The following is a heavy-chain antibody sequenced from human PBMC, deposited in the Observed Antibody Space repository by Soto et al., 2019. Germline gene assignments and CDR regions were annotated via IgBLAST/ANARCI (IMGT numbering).Heavy chain of an antibody. V-gene: IGHV1-18*01. CDR2: ISGYNGNT. Sequence: QVQLVQSGAEVKKPGASVKVSCKTSGYTFTTYGISWVRQAPGQGLEWMGWISGYNGNTHYAQKFQGRVTMTTDTSTSTAYMELRSLRSADTAVYYCAKGYNYGYGDYWGLGTLITVSS. CDR1: GYTFTTYG. J-gene: IGHJ4*02. D-gene: IGHD5-18*01. CDR3: AKGYNYGYGDY.